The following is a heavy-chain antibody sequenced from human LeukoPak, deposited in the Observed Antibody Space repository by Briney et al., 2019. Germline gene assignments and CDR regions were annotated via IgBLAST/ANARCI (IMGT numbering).Heavy chain of an antibody. CDR1: GFTFSSYG. Sequence: GGSLRLSCAASGFTFSSYGMHWVRQAPGKGLGWVAFIRYDGSNKYYVDSVKGRFTTSRDNSKNTLYLQMNSLRAEDTAVYYCAKDMVRVNWFDPWGQGTLVTVSS. D-gene: IGHD3-10*01. J-gene: IGHJ5*02. V-gene: IGHV3-30*02. CDR2: IRYDGSNK. CDR3: AKDMVRVNWFDP.